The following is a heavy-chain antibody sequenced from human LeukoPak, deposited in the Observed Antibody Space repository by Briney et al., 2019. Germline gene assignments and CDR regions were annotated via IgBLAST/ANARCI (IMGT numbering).Heavy chain of an antibody. J-gene: IGHJ4*02. D-gene: IGHD3-10*01. CDR2: IYSGGGA. Sequence: GGSLRLSCAVSGLSVSNNYMSWVRQAPGRGLEWVSVIYSGGGAYYADSVKGRFTISRDNSKNMLYLQMNSLRAEDTAVYYCARDTRITMVRGVMINPYYWGQGTLVTVSS. CDR1: GLSVSNNY. V-gene: IGHV3-53*01. CDR3: ARDTRITMVRGVMINPYY.